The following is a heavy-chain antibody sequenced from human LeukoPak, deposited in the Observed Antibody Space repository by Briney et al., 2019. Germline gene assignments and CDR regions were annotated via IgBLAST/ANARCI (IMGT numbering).Heavy chain of an antibody. CDR3: ARAAYSSTWYSRYFDL. D-gene: IGHD6-13*01. Sequence: PGGSLRLSCAASGFTFSSYWMSWVRQAPGQGLEWVANINQDGSEKYYLDSAKGRFTISRENAKNSLYLQMNSLRAGDTAVYYCARAAYSSTWYSRYFDLWGRGTLVTVSS. J-gene: IGHJ2*01. CDR1: GFTFSSYW. V-gene: IGHV3-7*01. CDR2: INQDGSEK.